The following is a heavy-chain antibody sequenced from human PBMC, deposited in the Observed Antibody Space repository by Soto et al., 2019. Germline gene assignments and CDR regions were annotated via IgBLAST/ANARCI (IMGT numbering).Heavy chain of an antibody. D-gene: IGHD1-1*01. V-gene: IGHV1-18*01. Sequence: QVHLVQSGAEVKKPGASVKVSCKGSGYGFTTYGITWVRQAPGQGLEWMAWISAHNGNTNCAQKLQGRVTVTRDTSTRTAYRELRSLRSDDTAVYYCARGRYGDYWGQGALVTVSS. CDR1: GYGFTTYG. CDR2: ISAHNGNT. J-gene: IGHJ4*02. CDR3: ARGRYGDY.